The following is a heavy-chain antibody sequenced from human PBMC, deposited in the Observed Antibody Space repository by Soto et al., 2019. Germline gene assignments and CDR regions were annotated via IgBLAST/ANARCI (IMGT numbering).Heavy chain of an antibody. CDR2: ISASNGNT. J-gene: IGHJ6*02. CDR3: AREGYCISTSCRHYDYYGMDV. V-gene: IGHV1-18*01. CDR1: GYTFTSYG. D-gene: IGHD2-2*01. Sequence: GASVKVSCKASGYTFTSYGISWVRQAPGQGLEWMGWISASNGNTNYAQKLQGRVTMTTDTSTSTAYMELRSLRSDDTAVYYCAREGYCISTSCRHYDYYGMDVWGQGTTVTVSS.